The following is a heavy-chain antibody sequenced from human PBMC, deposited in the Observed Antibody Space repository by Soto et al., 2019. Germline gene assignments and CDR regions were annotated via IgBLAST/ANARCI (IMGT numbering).Heavy chain of an antibody. Sequence: SETLSLTCTVSGGSISSSSYYWGWIRQPPGKGLEWIGSIYYSGSTYYNPSLKSRVTISVDTSKNQFSLKLSSVTAADTAVYYCARGHSSGWYGDYYYYGMDVWGQGTTVTVSS. CDR1: GGSISSSSYY. CDR3: ARGHSSGWYGDYYYYGMDV. D-gene: IGHD6-19*01. J-gene: IGHJ6*02. V-gene: IGHV4-39*01. CDR2: IYYSGST.